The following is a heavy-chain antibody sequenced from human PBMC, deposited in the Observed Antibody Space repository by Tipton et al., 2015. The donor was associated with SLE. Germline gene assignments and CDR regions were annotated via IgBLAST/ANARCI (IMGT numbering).Heavy chain of an antibody. D-gene: IGHD4-17*01. CDR2: LNHGGSI. J-gene: IGHJ4*02. V-gene: IGHV4-34*01. CDR3: AKGRQKNYADHAY. Sequence: TLSLTYAVYGGSFSGYYWSWIRQPPGKGLEWVGELNHGGSINYNPSLESRVTISIDTSKNQFSLKLSSVTAADTAVYYCAKGRQKNYADHAYWGQGTLVTVSS. CDR1: GGSFSGYY.